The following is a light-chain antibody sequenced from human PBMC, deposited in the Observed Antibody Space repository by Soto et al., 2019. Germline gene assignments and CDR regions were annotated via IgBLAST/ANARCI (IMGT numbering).Light chain of an antibody. V-gene: IGKV3-15*01. CDR2: GAS. CDR3: HQYENWPQT. J-gene: IGKJ1*01. CDR1: QSISSN. Sequence: EIVMTQSPATLSVSPGERATLSCRASQSISSNLAWYQQKPGQAPRLLIYGASTRATGIPARFSGSGSGTEFTLTISSLHSEDFALYYCHQYENWPQTFGQGTKVEI.